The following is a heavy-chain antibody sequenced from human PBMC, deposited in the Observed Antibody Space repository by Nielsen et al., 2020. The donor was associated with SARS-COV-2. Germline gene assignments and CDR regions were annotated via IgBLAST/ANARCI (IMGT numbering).Heavy chain of an antibody. CDR1: GFTFSSYW. CDR3: ATHSTFWRGDY. J-gene: IGHJ4*02. Sequence: GESLKISCAASGFTFSSYWISWVRQAPGKGLEWVANIKQDGSEKYYVDSVKGRFTISRDNAKNSLYLQMNSLRAEDTAVYYCATHSTFWRGDYWGQGTLVTVSS. D-gene: IGHD3-3*01. V-gene: IGHV3-7*01. CDR2: IKQDGSEK.